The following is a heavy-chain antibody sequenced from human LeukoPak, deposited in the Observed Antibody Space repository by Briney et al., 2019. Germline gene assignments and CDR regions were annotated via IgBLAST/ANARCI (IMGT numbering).Heavy chain of an antibody. CDR3: ASILAVAGTCDY. Sequence: PSETLSLTCNVSGGSIRGYYWSWIRQPPGKGLEWIGEINHSGSTNYNPSLKSRVTISVDTSKNQFSLKLSSVTAADTAVYYCASILAVAGTCDYWGQGTLVTVSS. CDR1: GGSIRGYY. CDR2: INHSGST. V-gene: IGHV4-34*01. J-gene: IGHJ4*02. D-gene: IGHD6-19*01.